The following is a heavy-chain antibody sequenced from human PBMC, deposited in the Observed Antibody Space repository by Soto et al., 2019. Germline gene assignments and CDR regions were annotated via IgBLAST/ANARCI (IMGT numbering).Heavy chain of an antibody. V-gene: IGHV1-69*06. CDR1: GGTFSSYA. J-gene: IGHJ6*02. Sequence: ASVKVSCKASGGTFSSYAISWVRQAPGRGLEWMGGIIPIFGTANYAQKFQGRVTITADKSTSTAYMELSSLRSEDTAVYYCAREGELYGMDVWGQGTTVTVSS. CDR2: IIPIFGTA. D-gene: IGHD1-26*01. CDR3: AREGELYGMDV.